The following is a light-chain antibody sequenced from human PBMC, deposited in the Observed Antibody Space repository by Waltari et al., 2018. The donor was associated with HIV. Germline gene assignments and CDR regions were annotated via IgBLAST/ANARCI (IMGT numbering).Light chain of an antibody. J-gene: IGKJ2*01. CDR3: QQYDDGPRGIT. CDR2: EAA. V-gene: IGKV3-15*01. Sequence: EIVMTQSPPTLSVSPGQRVTLSCRASQSISAKVAWYQQRPGQAPRLLIYEAATRPTGIPARFSGRGSGTEFTLTISSLQSEDFATYFCQQYDDGPRGITFGQGTMLEIK. CDR1: QSISAK.